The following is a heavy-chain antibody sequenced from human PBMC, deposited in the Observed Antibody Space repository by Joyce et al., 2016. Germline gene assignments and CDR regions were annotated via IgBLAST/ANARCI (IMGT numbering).Heavy chain of an antibody. CDR1: GGSISSSYW. Sequence: QVQLQESGPGLVKPSGTLSLTCDVSGGSISSSYWWNWVRQPPGKGLEGIGEIYHSGTTNDNPSLKSRFTISVDKSKNQFSLNLTSVPAADTAVYYCAIGYLHSSYYFDYWGQGTLVPVSS. V-gene: IGHV4-4*02. CDR3: AIGYLHSSYYFDY. CDR2: IYHSGTT. J-gene: IGHJ4*02. D-gene: IGHD1-26*01.